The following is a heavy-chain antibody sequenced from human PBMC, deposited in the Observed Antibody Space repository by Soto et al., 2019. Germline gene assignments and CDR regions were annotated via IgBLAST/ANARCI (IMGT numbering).Heavy chain of an antibody. CDR2: TYYRSKWYN. CDR3: ARGYCSRGSCCASEGDEAFDI. D-gene: IGHD2-15*01. Sequence: SQTLSLTCAISGASVFSNSAAWNWISQSPSRGLEWLGRTYYRSKWYNDYAVSVKSRITINPGTSKNQFSLKLNAVTPETKAVYYCARGYCSRGSCCASEGDEAFDIWGQGTMVTVSS. CDR1: GASVFSNSAA. V-gene: IGHV6-1*01. J-gene: IGHJ3*02.